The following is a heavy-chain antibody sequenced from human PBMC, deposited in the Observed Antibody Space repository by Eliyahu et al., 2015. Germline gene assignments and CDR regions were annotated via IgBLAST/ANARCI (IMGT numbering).Heavy chain of an antibody. D-gene: IGHD2/OR15-2a*01. CDR1: GFXFSNYG. CDR2: IWSDGXYK. Sequence: QVQLVESGGGVVQPGRSLRLSXAASGFXFSNYGXHWVRQAPGKGLEWVAVIWSDGXYKYYADSVKGRFTISRDNSQNTLHLQIDSLRAEDTAVYYCAKERIIGSSPLVTIGGHGTLVIVSS. J-gene: IGHJ4*01. CDR3: AKERIIGSSPLVTI. V-gene: IGHV3-33*06.